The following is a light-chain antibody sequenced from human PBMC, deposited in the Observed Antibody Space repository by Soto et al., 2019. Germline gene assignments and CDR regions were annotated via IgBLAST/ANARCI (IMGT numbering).Light chain of an antibody. Sequence: QSVLTQPASVSGSPGQSITISCTGTSSDVGGYNYVSWYQQHPGKAPKLMIYEVNNRPSGVSNRFSGSKSGNTASLTISGLQAEDEADYYCRSYRSTNTLVVFGTGTKVTVL. J-gene: IGLJ1*01. CDR3: RSYRSTNTLVV. CDR2: EVN. CDR1: SSDVGGYNY. V-gene: IGLV2-14*01.